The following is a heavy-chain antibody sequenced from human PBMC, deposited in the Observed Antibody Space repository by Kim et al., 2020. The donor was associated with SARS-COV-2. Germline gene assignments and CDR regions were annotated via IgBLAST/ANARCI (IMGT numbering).Heavy chain of an antibody. J-gene: IGHJ4*02. CDR3: ARDERSVRGVIIPLDY. CDR2: IWYDGSNQ. V-gene: IGHV3-33*01. CDR1: GFTFSSHG. Sequence: GGSLRLSCAASGFTFSSHGMHWVRQAPGKGLEWVAVIWYDGSNQYYADSVKGRFTISRDNSKNTLYLQMNSLRAEDTAVYYCARDERSVRGVIIPLDYWGQGTLVTVSS. D-gene: IGHD3-10*01.